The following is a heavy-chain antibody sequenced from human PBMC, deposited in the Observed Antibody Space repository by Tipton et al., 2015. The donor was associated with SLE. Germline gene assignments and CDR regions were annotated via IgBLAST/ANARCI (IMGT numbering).Heavy chain of an antibody. D-gene: IGHD3-3*01. J-gene: IGHJ6*03. CDR2: IYYRGSPYYRESA. CDR3: AIGEASWSIYYEPYHKYYMDV. CDR1: GGSIRSYY. Sequence: TLSLTCTVSGGSIRSYYWSWIRLTPGKGLEWIGDIYYRGSPYYRESATYNPSLESRATMSLDTPKNQFSLKLSSVTAADTAVYLCAIGEASWSIYYEPYHKYYMDVWGKGTTVTVSS. V-gene: IGHV4-59*12.